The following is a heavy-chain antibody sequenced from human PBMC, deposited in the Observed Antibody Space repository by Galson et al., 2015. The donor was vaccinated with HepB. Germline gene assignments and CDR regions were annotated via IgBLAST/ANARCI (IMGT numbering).Heavy chain of an antibody. CDR3: SSYYDGRGDY. J-gene: IGHJ4*02. CDR2: IFSKTNGGAI. V-gene: IGHV3-15*01. Sequence: SLRLSCAASGFTFSNAWMSWVRQVPGKGLEWVGRIFSKTNGGAIDYAAPVKGRFSISRDDSKNTLYLQMNSLTTEDTAVYYCSSYYDGRGDYWGQGTLVTVSS. D-gene: IGHD3-10*01. CDR1: GFTFSNAW.